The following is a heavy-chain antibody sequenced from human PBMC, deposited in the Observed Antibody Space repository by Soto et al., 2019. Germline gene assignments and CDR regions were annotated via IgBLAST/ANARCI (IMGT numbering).Heavy chain of an antibody. CDR1: GYTFTSYD. CDR3: AKIPILGRISVWWDYYYGMDV. CDR2: MNPNSGNT. V-gene: IGHV1-8*01. J-gene: IGHJ6*02. D-gene: IGHD6-19*01. Sequence: QVQLVQSGAEVKKPGASVKVSCKAAGYTFTSYDITWVRQATGQGLEWMGWMNPNSGNTGYAQKFQGRVTMTRNTSISTAYMELSSLRSEDTAVYYCAKIPILGRISVWWDYYYGMDVWGQGTTVTVSS.